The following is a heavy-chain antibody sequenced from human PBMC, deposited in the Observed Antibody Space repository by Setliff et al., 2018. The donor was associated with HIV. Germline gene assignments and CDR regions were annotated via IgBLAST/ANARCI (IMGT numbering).Heavy chain of an antibody. CDR2: ISYDGTNK. D-gene: IGHD6-19*01. CDR3: ARDRGYRSAWSYYGMDV. CDR1: ELPFSTHA. J-gene: IGHJ6*02. Sequence: GSLRLSCAASELPFSTHAIHWVRQAPGKGLEWVAVISYDGTNKYYGDSVKGRFTISRDNSKKTLYLQMNSLSGDDTAVYYCARDRGYRSAWSYYGMDVWGQGTTVTVSS. V-gene: IGHV3-30-3*01.